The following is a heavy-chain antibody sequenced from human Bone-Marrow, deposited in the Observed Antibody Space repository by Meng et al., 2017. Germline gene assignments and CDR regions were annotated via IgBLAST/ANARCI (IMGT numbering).Heavy chain of an antibody. V-gene: IGHV1-2*06. D-gene: IGHD3-3*01. CDR3: ARVNTLGDFWSVSY. Sequence: QVQLGHSGAEVKKPGASVQVSCKASGYTFTGYYMHWGRQVAGQGLEWMRRINPNSGGTNYAQKFQGRVTMTRDTSISTAYMELSRLRSDDTAVYYCARVNTLGDFWSVSYWGQGTLVTVSS. J-gene: IGHJ4*02. CDR2: INPNSGGT. CDR1: GYTFTGYY.